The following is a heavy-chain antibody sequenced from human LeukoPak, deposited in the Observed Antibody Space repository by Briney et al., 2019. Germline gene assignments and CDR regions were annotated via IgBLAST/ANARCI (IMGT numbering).Heavy chain of an antibody. CDR2: ISYDGSNK. CDR3: ARGNTYYYDTSGYAGAFDL. D-gene: IGHD3-22*01. J-gene: IGHJ3*01. Sequence: GGSLRLSCTASGFTFSSYAMHWVRQAPGKGLEWVAVISYDGSNKYYADSVKDRFTISRDNSKNTLYLQMTRLRPDDTAVYYCARGNTYYYDTSGYAGAFDLWGHGTMVTVSS. CDR1: GFTFSSYA. V-gene: IGHV3-30-3*01.